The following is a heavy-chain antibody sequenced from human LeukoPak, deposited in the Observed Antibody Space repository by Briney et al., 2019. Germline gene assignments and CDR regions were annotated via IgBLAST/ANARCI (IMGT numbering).Heavy chain of an antibody. D-gene: IGHD5-24*01. CDR1: GGSISSYY. CDR2: IYYSGGT. J-gene: IGHJ4*02. Sequence: SETLSLTCTVSGGSISSYYWSWIRQPPGKGLEWIGYIYYSGGTNYNPSLKSRVTISVDTSKNQFSLKLSSVTAADTAVYYCARDQRRDYFDYWGQGTLVTVSS. V-gene: IGHV4-59*01. CDR3: ARDQRRDYFDY.